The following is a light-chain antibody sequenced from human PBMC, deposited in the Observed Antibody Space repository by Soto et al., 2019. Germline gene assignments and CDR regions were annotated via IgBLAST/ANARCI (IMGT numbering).Light chain of an antibody. J-gene: IGKJ4*01. Sequence: IQMTRAAAARRARVAQRVTITCRASQSIDRWLAWYQQRPGKAPKILIYHASSLESGVPSRFSGSGSGTDFTLTIRSLKPEDFATYYCKQFNHYPLTCGGGTKVDI. CDR3: KQFNHYPLT. CDR1: QSIDRW. CDR2: HAS. V-gene: IGKV1-5*01.